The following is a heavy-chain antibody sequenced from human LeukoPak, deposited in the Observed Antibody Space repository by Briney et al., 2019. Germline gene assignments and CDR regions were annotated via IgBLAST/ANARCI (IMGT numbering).Heavy chain of an antibody. CDR3: ARRYYDSSGYFNHFDY. CDR2: INHSGST. D-gene: IGHD3-22*01. J-gene: IGHJ4*02. Sequence: SETLSLTCAVYGGSFSGYYWSWIRQPPGKGLEWIGEINHSGSTNYNPSLKSRVTISVDTSKNQFSLKLSSVTAADTAVYYCARRYYDSSGYFNHFDYWGQGTLVTVSS. V-gene: IGHV4-34*01. CDR1: GGSFSGYY.